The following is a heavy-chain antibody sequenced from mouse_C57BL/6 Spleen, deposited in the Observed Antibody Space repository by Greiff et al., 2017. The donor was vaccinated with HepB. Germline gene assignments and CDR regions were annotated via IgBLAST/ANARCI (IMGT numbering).Heavy chain of an antibody. CDR3: ARGNYAMDY. CDR2: INPSSGYT. CDR1: GYTFTSYT. J-gene: IGHJ4*01. V-gene: IGHV1-4*01. Sequence: VKLMESGAELARPGASVKMSCKASGYTFTSYTMHWVKQRPGQGLEWIGYINPSSGYTKYNQKFKDKATLTADKSSSTAYMQLSSLTSEDSAVYYCARGNYAMDYWGQGTSVTVSS.